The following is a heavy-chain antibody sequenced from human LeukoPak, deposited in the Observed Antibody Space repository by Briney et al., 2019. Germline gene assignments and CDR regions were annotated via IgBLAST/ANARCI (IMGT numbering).Heavy chain of an antibody. D-gene: IGHD6-19*01. CDR3: ERQSSGLDY. Sequence: SETLSLTCTVSGGSISSSSYYWGWIRQPPGKGLEWIGSIYYSGSTYHNPSLKSRVTISVDTSKNQFSLKLSSVTAADTAVYYCERQSSGLDYWGQGTLVTVSS. V-gene: IGHV4-39*01. CDR2: IYYSGST. J-gene: IGHJ4*02. CDR1: GGSISSSSYY.